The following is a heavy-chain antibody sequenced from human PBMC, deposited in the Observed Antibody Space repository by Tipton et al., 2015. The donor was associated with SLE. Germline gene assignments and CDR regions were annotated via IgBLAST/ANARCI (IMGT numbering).Heavy chain of an antibody. CDR1: GGSFSGYY. CDR3: ATQSDGMSGWYMDAFDI. J-gene: IGHJ3*02. Sequence: TLSLTCAVYGGSFSGYYWSWIRQPPGKGLEWIGVIYRNGTTNYNPSLRSRLTISVDTSENQFSLNLKSLTAADTAVYYCATQSDGMSGWYMDAFDIWGQGTMVTVSS. CDR2: IYRNGTT. V-gene: IGHV4-34*01. D-gene: IGHD6-19*01.